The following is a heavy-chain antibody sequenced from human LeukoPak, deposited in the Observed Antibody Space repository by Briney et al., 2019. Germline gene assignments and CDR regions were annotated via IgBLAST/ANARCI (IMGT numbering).Heavy chain of an antibody. CDR3: ARDQGDNSYGYYAIWYAFDV. CDR1: GGTFNNYA. Sequence: SVKVSCKASGGTFNNYAISWVRQAPGQGLEWMGRIVHILGIANYAQEFQGRLIITADKATSSAYMELSSLRSEDTAVYYCARDQGDNSYGYYAIWYAFDVWGQGTMVTVSS. CDR2: IVHILGIA. V-gene: IGHV1-69*04. J-gene: IGHJ3*01. D-gene: IGHD5-18*01.